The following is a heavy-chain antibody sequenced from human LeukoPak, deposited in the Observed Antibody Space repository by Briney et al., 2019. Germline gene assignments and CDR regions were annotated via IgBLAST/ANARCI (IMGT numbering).Heavy chain of an antibody. CDR3: ANLDY. J-gene: IGHJ4*02. Sequence: GSLRLSCATSGFTFSSYAMSWVRQPPGKGLEWIGEIYHSGSTNYNPSLKSRVTISVDKSKNQFSLKLSSVTAADTAVYYCANLDYWGQGTLVTVSS. CDR2: IYHSGST. V-gene: IGHV4-4*02. CDR1: GFTFSSYAM.